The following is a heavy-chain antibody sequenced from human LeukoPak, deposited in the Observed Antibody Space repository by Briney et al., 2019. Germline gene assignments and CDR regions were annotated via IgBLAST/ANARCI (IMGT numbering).Heavy chain of an antibody. CDR1: GGSLSSYY. CDR2: IYYSGST. J-gene: IGHJ3*02. V-gene: IGHV4-59*01. D-gene: IGHD1-1*01. Sequence: SETLSLTCTVSGGSLSSYYWSWIRQPPGKGLEWLGYIYYSGSTNYNPSLKSRVTISVDTSKNQFSLKLSSVTAADTAVYYCARGTNWNVVHAFDIWGQGTMVTVSS. CDR3: ARGTNWNVVHAFDI.